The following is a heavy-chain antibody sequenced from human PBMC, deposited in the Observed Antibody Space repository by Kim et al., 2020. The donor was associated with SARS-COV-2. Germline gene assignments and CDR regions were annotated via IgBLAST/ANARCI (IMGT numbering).Heavy chain of an antibody. CDR2: ISGSGGNT. J-gene: IGHJ4*02. D-gene: IGHD6-19*01. CDR1: GFTFSSYA. V-gene: IGHV3-23*01. CDR3: AKSSSGWASFDY. Sequence: GGSLRLSCAASGFTFSSYAMSWVRQAPGKGLEWVSAISGSGGNTHYADSVKGRFTISRDNSRNTLCLQMNSLRAEDTAVYYCAKSSSGWASFDYWGQGTLVTVSS.